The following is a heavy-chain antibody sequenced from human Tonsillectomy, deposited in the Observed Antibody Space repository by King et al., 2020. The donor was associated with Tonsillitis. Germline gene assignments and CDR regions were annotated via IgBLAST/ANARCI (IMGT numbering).Heavy chain of an antibody. CDR1: CGSISSFY. CDR2: IHYSWST. J-gene: IGHJ3*02. Sequence: QLQESGPGLVKPSETLSLTCTVSCGSISSFYWNWIRQPPGKGLEWIGFIHYSWSTNYNPSLKSRVTTSVDTSKNQFSLKLSSVTAADTAVYYCARAKSGNFWAFDIWGQGTMVTVSS. V-gene: IGHV4-59*01. D-gene: IGHD3-3*01. CDR3: ARAKSGNFWAFDI.